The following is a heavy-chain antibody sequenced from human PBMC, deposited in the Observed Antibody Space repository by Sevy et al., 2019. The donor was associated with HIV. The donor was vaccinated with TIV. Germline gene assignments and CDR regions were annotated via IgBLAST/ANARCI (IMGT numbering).Heavy chain of an antibody. CDR1: GGSISSGDYY. D-gene: IGHD3-22*01. Sequence: SETLSLTCTVSGGSISSGDYYWSWIRQPPGKGLEWIGYIFYSGSTYFNPSLKSRVTISLDTSKSQFSLRLSSVTAADTAVFYCARQRASSGYFYFDSWGQGVLVTVSS. J-gene: IGHJ4*02. V-gene: IGHV4-30-4*01. CDR3: ARQRASSGYFYFDS. CDR2: IFYSGST.